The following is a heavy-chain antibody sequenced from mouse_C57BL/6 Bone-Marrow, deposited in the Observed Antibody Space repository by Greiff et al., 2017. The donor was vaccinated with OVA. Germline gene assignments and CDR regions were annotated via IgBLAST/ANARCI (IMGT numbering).Heavy chain of an antibody. Sequence: VQGVESGAELVRPGASVKLSCTASGFNIKDDYMHWVKQRPEQGLEWIGWIDPENGDTEYASKFQGKATITADTSSNTAYLQLSSLTSEDTAVYYCTSTGTDYWGQGTTLTVSS. CDR1: GFNIKDDY. V-gene: IGHV14-4*01. D-gene: IGHD4-1*01. CDR3: TSTGTDY. J-gene: IGHJ2*01. CDR2: IDPENGDT.